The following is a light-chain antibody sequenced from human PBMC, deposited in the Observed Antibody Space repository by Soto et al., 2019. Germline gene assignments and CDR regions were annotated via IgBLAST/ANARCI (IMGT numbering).Light chain of an antibody. CDR1: SPSIGAGYD. CDR3: QAYDSSLYGYV. J-gene: IGLJ1*01. CDR2: ANS. Sequence: QSALTQPPSVSGAPGQRVTTSCAGSSPSIGAGYDVHWYQQHPGAAPKLLIYANSNRPSGVPDRFSGSKSVTSASLAITGLQAEDEADYYCQAYDSSLYGYVFGSGTKVTVL. V-gene: IGLV1-40*01.